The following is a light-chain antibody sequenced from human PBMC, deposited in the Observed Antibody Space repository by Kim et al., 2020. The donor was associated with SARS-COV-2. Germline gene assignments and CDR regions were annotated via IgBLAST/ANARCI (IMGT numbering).Light chain of an antibody. J-gene: IGLJ3*02. Sequence: ALGQTVSITCQGDSLRSYYASWYQQKQGQAPVLVIYGKNNRPSGSPDRFSGSSSGNTASLTITGAQAEDDADYYCNSRDSSGNHWVFGGGTQLTVL. V-gene: IGLV3-19*01. CDR3: NSRDSSGNHWV. CDR2: GKN. CDR1: SLRSYY.